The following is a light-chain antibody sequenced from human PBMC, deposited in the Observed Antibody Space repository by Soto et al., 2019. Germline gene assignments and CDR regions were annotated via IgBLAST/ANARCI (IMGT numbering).Light chain of an antibody. V-gene: IGLV2-14*01. CDR1: SSDVGDYPY. J-gene: IGLJ1*01. CDR3: SSYSATNTLV. Sequence: QSALTQPASVSGSPGQSITISCTGTSSDVGDYPYVSWYQQHPGKVPKLIIYEVTNRPSGVTSRFSGSKSENTASLTISGLQAGDEADYYCSSYSATNTLVFGSGTKLTVL. CDR2: EVT.